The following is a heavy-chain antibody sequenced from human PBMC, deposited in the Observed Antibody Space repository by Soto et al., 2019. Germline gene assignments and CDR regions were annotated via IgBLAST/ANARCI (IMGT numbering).Heavy chain of an antibody. J-gene: IGHJ4*02. D-gene: IGHD1-7*01. Sequence: SETLSLTCTVSGGSISSSSYYWGWIRQPPGKGLEWIGSIYYSGSTYYNPSLKSRVTISVDTSKNQFSLKLSSVTAADTAVYYCARGGHPHWNYDYWGQGTLVTVSS. CDR3: ARGGHPHWNYDY. CDR2: IYYSGST. CDR1: GGSISSSSYY. V-gene: IGHV4-39*01.